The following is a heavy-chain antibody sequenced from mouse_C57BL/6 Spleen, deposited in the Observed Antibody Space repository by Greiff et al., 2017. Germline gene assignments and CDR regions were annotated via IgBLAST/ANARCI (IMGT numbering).Heavy chain of an antibody. CDR1: GFSLTSYA. CDR2: IWTGGGT. J-gene: IGHJ4*01. V-gene: IGHV2-9-1*01. D-gene: IGHD1-1*01. CDR3: ASYYYGSSYYAMDY. Sequence: VQLVESGPGLVAPSQSLSITCTVSGFSLTSYAISWVRQPPGKGLEWLGVIWTGGGTNYNSALKSRLSISKDNSKSQVFLKMNSLQTDDTARYYCASYYYGSSYYAMDYWGQGTSGTVSS.